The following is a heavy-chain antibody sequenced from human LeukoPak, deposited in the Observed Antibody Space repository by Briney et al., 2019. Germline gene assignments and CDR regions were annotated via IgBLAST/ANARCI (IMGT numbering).Heavy chain of an antibody. J-gene: IGHJ4*02. CDR2: IYYSGST. V-gene: IGHV4-39*01. CDR1: GGSISSSSYY. D-gene: IGHD6-19*01. CDR3: ARLGMVYSSGWYPSWYFDY. Sequence: SETLSLTCTVSGGSISSSSYYWGWIRQPPGKGLEWIGSIYYSGSTYYNPSLKSRVTISVDTSKNQFSLKLSSVTAADTAVYYCARLGMVYSSGWYPSWYFDYWSQGTLVTVSS.